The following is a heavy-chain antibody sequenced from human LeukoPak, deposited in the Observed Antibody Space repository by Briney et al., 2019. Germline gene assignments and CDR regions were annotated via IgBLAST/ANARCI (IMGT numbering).Heavy chain of an antibody. CDR1: GGSFSGYY. Sequence: PSETLSLTCAVYGGSFSGYYWSWIRQPPGKGLEWIGEINHSGSTNYNPSLKSRVTISVDTSKNQFSLKLSSVTAADTAVYYCARGGEDIVVVPAAGVYFDYWGQGTLVTVSS. V-gene: IGHV4-34*01. CDR2: INHSGST. D-gene: IGHD2-2*01. CDR3: ARGGEDIVVVPAAGVYFDY. J-gene: IGHJ4*02.